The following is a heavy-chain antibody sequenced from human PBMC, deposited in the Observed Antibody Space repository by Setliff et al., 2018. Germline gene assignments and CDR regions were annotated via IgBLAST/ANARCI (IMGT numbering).Heavy chain of an antibody. CDR3: ARRPIALAGYRKGAFDI. J-gene: IGHJ3*02. V-gene: IGHV1-18*01. D-gene: IGHD6-19*01. Sequence: ASVKVSCKASGYSFTSFGITWVRQAPGQGLEWMGWVSTYNGDTNYAQKFRGRVTMTTDISTSAVYMELRTLRSDDTAVYYCARRPIALAGYRKGAFDIWGQGTMVTVSS. CDR2: VSTYNGDT. CDR1: GYSFTSFG.